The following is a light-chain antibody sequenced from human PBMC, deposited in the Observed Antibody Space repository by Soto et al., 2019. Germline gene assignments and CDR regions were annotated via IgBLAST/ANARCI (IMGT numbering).Light chain of an antibody. Sequence: QAVVTQPPSTSGTPGQRVTISCSGSSSNIGSNTVNWYQQLPGTAPKLLINHDNQRPSGVPDRFSGSKSGTSASLAISGLQSEDESHYYCAAWDDGLNGPVFGGGTKLTVL. CDR3: AAWDDGLNGPV. CDR1: SSNIGSNT. V-gene: IGLV1-44*01. CDR2: HDN. J-gene: IGLJ3*02.